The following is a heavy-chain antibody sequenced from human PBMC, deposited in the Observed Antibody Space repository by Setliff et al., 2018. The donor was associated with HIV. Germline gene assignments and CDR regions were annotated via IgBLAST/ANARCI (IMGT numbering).Heavy chain of an antibody. CDR1: NYTFTNYA. D-gene: IGHD4-4*01. CDR3: ARVGLSAVPFPTVY. CDR2: ISAYDDDT. J-gene: IGHJ4*02. Sequence: PSVKVSCKASNYTFTNYAITWVRQAPGQRPEWMGWISAYDDDTKYAQKFNNRLSMTADTSTTTAYMDLRGLTSDDTGVYYCARVGLSAVPFPTVYWGQGTLVTVSS. V-gene: IGHV1-18*01.